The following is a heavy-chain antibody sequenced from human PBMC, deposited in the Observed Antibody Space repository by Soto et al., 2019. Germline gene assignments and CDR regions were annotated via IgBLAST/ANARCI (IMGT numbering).Heavy chain of an antibody. CDR2: ISSSSSTI. D-gene: IGHD6-13*01. J-gene: IGHJ5*02. Sequence: GGSLRLSCAASGFTFSSYSMNWVRQAPGKGLEWVSYISSSSSTIYYADSVKGRFTISRDNAKNSLYLQVNSLRDEDTAVYYCARSIAAAHNWFDPWGQGTLVTVSS. CDR3: ARSIAAAHNWFDP. CDR1: GFTFSSYS. V-gene: IGHV3-48*02.